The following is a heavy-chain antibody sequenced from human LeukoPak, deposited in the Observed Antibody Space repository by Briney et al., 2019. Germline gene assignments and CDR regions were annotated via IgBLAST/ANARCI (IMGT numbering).Heavy chain of an antibody. CDR2: ISYDGSNK. D-gene: IGHD2-2*01. CDR3: ARDRLGVPAEYYYGMDV. V-gene: IGHV3-30*03. CDR1: GFTFSSYG. J-gene: IGHJ6*02. Sequence: GGSLRLSCAASGFTFSSYGMHWVRQAPGKGLEWVAVISYDGSNKYYADSVKGRFTISRDNSKNTLYLQMNSLRAEDTAVYYCARDRLGVPAEYYYGMDVWGQGTTVTVSS.